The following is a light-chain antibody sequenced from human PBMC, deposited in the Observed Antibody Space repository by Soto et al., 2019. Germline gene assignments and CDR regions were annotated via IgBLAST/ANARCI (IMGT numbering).Light chain of an antibody. CDR1: QSVSSSY. CDR2: GAS. J-gene: IGKJ1*01. Sequence: ETVLTQSPGTLSLSPGERATLSCRASQSVSSSYLAWYQQKPGQAPRLLIYGASSRATGIPDRLSGSGSGTDFTLTIIRLEPEDFAVYYCQQYGSSPQTFGQGTKVDIK. CDR3: QQYGSSPQT. V-gene: IGKV3-20*01.